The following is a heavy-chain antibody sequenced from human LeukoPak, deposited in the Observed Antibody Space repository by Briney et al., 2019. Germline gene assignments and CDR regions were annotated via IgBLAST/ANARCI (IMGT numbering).Heavy chain of an antibody. CDR2: INHSGST. V-gene: IGHV4-34*01. Sequence: SETLSLTRAVYGGSFSGYYWSWIRQPPGKGLEWIGEINHSGSTNYNPSLKSRVTISVDTSKNQFSLKLSSVTAADTAVYYCARVAARRALLVWGQGTLVTVSS. D-gene: IGHD6-6*01. CDR1: GGSFSGYY. J-gene: IGHJ4*02. CDR3: ARVAARRALLV.